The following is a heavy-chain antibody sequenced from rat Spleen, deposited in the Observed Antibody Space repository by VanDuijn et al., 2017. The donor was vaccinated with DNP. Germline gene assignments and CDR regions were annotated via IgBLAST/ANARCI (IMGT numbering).Heavy chain of an antibody. J-gene: IGHJ2*01. Sequence: EVKLVESGGGLVQPGRSLKLSCAASGFNFNDYWMGWVRQAPGKGLEWIGEINKDSRTIKYTPSLKEKITISRDNAQNTLYLQMSKLGSEDTAIYYCAKGPNYGGWSDYFDYWGQGVMVTVSS. CDR2: INKDSRTI. CDR1: GFNFNDYW. D-gene: IGHD1-11*01. V-gene: IGHV4-2*01. CDR3: AKGPNYGGWSDYFDY.